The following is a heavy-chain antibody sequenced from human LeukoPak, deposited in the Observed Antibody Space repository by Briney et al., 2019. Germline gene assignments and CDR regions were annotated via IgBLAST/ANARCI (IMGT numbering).Heavy chain of an antibody. Sequence: PGGSLRLSCAASGFTFSSYWMSWVRQAPGKGLEWVANIKQDGSERYYVDSVKGRFTISRDNAKNSLYLQMNSLRAEDTAVYYCATVAWSGLYYFDYWGQGTLVTVSS. J-gene: IGHJ4*02. V-gene: IGHV3-7*01. CDR3: ATVAWSGLYYFDY. D-gene: IGHD3-3*01. CDR2: IKQDGSER. CDR1: GFTFSSYW.